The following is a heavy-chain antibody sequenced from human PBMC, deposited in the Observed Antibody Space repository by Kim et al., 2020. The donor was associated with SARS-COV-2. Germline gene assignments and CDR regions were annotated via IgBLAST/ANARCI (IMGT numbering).Heavy chain of an antibody. D-gene: IGHD3-10*01. CDR2: ISSNGGST. J-gene: IGHJ6*02. CDR1: GFTFSSYA. Sequence: GGSLRLSCSASGFTFSSYAMHWVRQAPGKGLEYVSAISSNGGSTYYADSVKGRFTISRDNSKNTLYLQMSSLRAEDTAVYYCARTMVRGARKYYYGMDVWGQGTTVTVSS. CDR3: ARTMVRGARKYYYGMDV. V-gene: IGHV3-64D*06.